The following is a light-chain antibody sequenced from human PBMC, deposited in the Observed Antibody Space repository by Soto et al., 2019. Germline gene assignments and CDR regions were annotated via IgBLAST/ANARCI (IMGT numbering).Light chain of an antibody. V-gene: IGKV1-5*01. Sequence: DIQMTQSPSTLSASVGDTVTVTCRASQSVSGWLAWYQQKPGKAPKLLIYDASTLESGVPSRFRGSGSGTEFTLTISSLQPDDFATYYCQQYKTYSWTFGQGTKGDI. J-gene: IGKJ1*01. CDR2: DAS. CDR3: QQYKTYSWT. CDR1: QSVSGW.